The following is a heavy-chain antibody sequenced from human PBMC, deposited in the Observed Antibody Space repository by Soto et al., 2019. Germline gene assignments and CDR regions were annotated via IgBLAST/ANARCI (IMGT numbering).Heavy chain of an antibody. CDR3: ARDFGANYDYYYGMDV. CDR2: IYSGGST. J-gene: IGHJ6*02. D-gene: IGHD3-16*01. V-gene: IGHV3-53*01. Sequence: HHRGSLGLSSAASGFSVSSNYMSWVRQAPGKGLEWVSVIYSGGSTYYADSVKGRFTISRDNSKNTLYLQMNSLRAEDTAVYYCARDFGANYDYYYGMDVWGQGTTVTVAS. CDR1: GFSVSSNY.